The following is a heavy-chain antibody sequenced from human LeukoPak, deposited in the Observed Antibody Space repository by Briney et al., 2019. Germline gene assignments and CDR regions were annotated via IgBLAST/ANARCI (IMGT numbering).Heavy chain of an antibody. CDR3: ARVRGDYVNLFDP. CDR1: GGSVSSGSYH. V-gene: IGHV4-61*01. D-gene: IGHD4-17*01. CDR2: THYSGNT. J-gene: IGHJ5*02. Sequence: SETLSLTCTVSGGSVSSGSYHWSWIRQPPGKGLEWIGYTHYSGNTYYNPSLKSRVTISLDTSKKQFSLWLRSVTAADTAVYYCARVRGDYVNLFDPWGQGTLATVSS.